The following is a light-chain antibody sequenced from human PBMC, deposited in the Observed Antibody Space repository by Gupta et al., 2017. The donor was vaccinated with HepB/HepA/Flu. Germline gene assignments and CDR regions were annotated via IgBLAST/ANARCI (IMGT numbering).Light chain of an antibody. CDR2: EVS. CDR1: SSDVGSYNL. CDR3: CSYAGSSTPAV. Sequence: QSVLTQPASVSGSPGPSITISCTGTSSDVGSYNLVSWYQQHPGKAPKLMIYEVSKRPSGVSHRFSGSKSGNTASLTISGLQAEDEADYYCCSYAGSSTPAVFGGGTKLTVL. J-gene: IGLJ7*01. V-gene: IGLV2-23*02.